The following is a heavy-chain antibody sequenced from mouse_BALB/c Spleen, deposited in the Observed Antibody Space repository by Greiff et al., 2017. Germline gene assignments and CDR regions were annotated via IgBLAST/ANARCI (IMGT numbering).Heavy chain of an antibody. J-gene: IGHJ3*01. CDR1: GDSITSGY. CDR3: ARSPGSSYWFAY. CDR2: ISYSGST. V-gene: IGHV3-8*02. Sequence: EVKLMESGPSLVKPSQTLSLTCSVTGDSITSGYWNWIRKFPGNKLEYMGYISYSGSTYYNPSLKSRISITRDTSKNQYYLQLNSVTTEDTATYYCARSPGSSYWFAYWGQGTLVTVSA. D-gene: IGHD1-1*01.